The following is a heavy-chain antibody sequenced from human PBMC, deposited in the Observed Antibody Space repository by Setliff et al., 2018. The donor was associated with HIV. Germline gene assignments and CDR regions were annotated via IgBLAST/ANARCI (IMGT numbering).Heavy chain of an antibody. Sequence: SETLSLTCAVSGYSISSGYYWAWIRQSPGKGLDWIGSIHHSGTTYYNPSLKSRVTISVDTTTNQVSLQVNSVTAADTAVYFCARVVPREVAPGGFDIWGQGTMVTV. CDR1: GYSISSGYY. V-gene: IGHV4-38-2*01. CDR2: IHHSGTT. D-gene: IGHD5-12*01. CDR3: ARVVPREVAPGGFDI. J-gene: IGHJ3*02.